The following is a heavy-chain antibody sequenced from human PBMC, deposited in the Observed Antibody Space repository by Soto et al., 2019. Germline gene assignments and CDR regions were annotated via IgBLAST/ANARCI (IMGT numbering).Heavy chain of an antibody. CDR1: GFSLSTSGVG. CDR3: AHKGPEDWPLDY. Sequence: QITLKESGPTLVRPTQTLTLTCAFSGFSLSTSGVGVGWIRQPPGKALEWLAVIYWDDSKHYSPSLRSRLTITKATSKNQVFLTMTIMDPMDTGTYYCAHKGPEDWPLDYWGQGTLVTVSS. V-gene: IGHV2-5*02. J-gene: IGHJ4*02. D-gene: IGHD3-9*01. CDR2: IYWDDSK.